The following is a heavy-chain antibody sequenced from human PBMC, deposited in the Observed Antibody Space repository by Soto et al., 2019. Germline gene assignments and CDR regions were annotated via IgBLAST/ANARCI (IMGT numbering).Heavy chain of an antibody. CDR1: GFTFSSYA. V-gene: IGHV3-30-3*01. J-gene: IGHJ4*02. Sequence: GGSLRLSCAASGFTFSSYAMHWVRQAPGKGLEWVAVISYDGSNKYYADSVKGRFTISRDNSKNTLYLQMNSLRAEDTAVYYCARGGDYDFWSGYDYWGQGTLVTVSS. CDR3: ARGGDYDFWSGYDY. CDR2: ISYDGSNK. D-gene: IGHD3-3*01.